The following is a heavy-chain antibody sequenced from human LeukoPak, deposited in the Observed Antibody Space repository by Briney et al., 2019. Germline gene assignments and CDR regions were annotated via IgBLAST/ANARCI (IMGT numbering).Heavy chain of an antibody. CDR3: ARGMNEWFGVVHGAFDI. Sequence: GGSLRLSCAASGFTVSSNYMSWVRQAPGKGLEWVSVIYSGGSTYYADSVKGRFTISRDNSKNTLYLQMNSLRAEDTAVYYCARGMNEWFGVVHGAFDIWGQGTMVTVSS. D-gene: IGHD3-10*01. CDR1: GFTVSSNY. J-gene: IGHJ3*02. CDR2: IYSGGST. V-gene: IGHV3-53*01.